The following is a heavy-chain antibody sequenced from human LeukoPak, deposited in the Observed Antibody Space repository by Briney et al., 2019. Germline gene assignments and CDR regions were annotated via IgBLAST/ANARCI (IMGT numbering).Heavy chain of an antibody. J-gene: IGHJ4*02. CDR3: VREESGGYFDY. CDR2: ITPSVDTT. Sequence: ASVKVSCKASGYTFTNYLLHGVGQAPGQGLEWVGRITPSVDTTNYAQKFRDRVTMTRDTSTSTVYMELSSLRSEDTAVYHCVREESGGYFDYWGQGTLVTVSS. V-gene: IGHV1-46*01. CDR1: GYTFTNYL. D-gene: IGHD2-8*02.